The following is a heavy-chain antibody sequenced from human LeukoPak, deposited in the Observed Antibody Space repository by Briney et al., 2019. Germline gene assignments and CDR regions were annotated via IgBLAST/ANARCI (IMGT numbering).Heavy chain of an antibody. CDR2: IYTSGST. CDR3: AREGVGNDFWSGYYTYYYYYMDV. Sequence: SETLSLTCSVSGGSISSHYWSWIRQPAGKGLEWIGRIYTSGSTNYNPSLKSRVTMSVDTSKNQFSLKLSSVTAADTAVYYCAREGVGNDFWSGYYTYYYYYMDVWGKGTTVTVSS. D-gene: IGHD3-3*01. CDR1: GGSISSHY. J-gene: IGHJ6*03. V-gene: IGHV4-4*07.